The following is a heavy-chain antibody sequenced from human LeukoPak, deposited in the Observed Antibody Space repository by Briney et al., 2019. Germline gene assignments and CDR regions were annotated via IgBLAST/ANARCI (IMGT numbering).Heavy chain of an antibody. Sequence: SETLSLTCAVSGGSISSGGYSWSWIRQPPGKGLEWIGYIYHSGSTYYNPSLKSRVTISVDRSKNQFSLKLSSVTAADTAVYYCARDQGCGDHNWFDPWGQGTLVTVSS. CDR1: GGSISSGGYS. J-gene: IGHJ5*02. V-gene: IGHV4-30-2*01. D-gene: IGHD4-17*01. CDR2: IYHSGST. CDR3: ARDQGCGDHNWFDP.